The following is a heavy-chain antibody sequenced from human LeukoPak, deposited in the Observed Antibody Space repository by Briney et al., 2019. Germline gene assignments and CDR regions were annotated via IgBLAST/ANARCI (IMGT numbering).Heavy chain of an antibody. V-gene: IGHV3-64*01. D-gene: IGHD3-16*01. CDR2: ISSNGGST. J-gene: IGHJ4*02. CDR1: GFTFSSYA. CDR3: ARDSRGTTFDY. Sequence: GGSLRLSCAASGFTFSSYAMHWVRQAPGKGLEYVSAISSNGGSTYYANSVKGRFTISRDNSKNTLYLQMGSLRAEDMAVYYCARDSRGTTFDYWGQGTLVTVSS.